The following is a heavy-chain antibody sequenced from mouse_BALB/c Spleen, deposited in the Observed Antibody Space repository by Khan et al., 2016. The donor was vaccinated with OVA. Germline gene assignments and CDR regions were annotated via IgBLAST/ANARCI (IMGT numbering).Heavy chain of an antibody. CDR1: GFSLSRYN. J-gene: IGHJ4*01. Sequence: QVQLKQSGPGLVAPSQSLSITCTVSGFSLSRYNIHWVRQPPGKGLEWLGMIWGGGVTDYNSTLKSRLSISKDNSKSQVFLKVNRLQTDDTAMYYCARAYYRYDGYYAMDYWGQGTSVTVSS. CDR3: ARAYYRYDGYYAMDY. CDR2: IWGGGVT. D-gene: IGHD2-14*01. V-gene: IGHV2-6-4*01.